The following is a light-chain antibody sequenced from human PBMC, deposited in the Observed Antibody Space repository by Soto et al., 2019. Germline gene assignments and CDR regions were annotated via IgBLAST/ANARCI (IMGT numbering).Light chain of an antibody. CDR2: EVS. Sequence: QSALTQPASVSGSPGQSITISCTGTNSDVGAYNYVSWYQHHPGKAPKLIIYEVSNRPSGVSNRFSGSKSGNTASLTISGLQAEDEADYYCLSYTSSGTLVFGGETKLT. CDR1: NSDVGAYNY. J-gene: IGLJ2*01. V-gene: IGLV2-14*01. CDR3: LSYTSSGTLV.